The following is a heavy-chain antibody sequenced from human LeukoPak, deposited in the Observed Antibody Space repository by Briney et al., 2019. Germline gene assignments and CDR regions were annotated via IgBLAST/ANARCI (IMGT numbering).Heavy chain of an antibody. CDR3: ARFSSGYGHATFDI. V-gene: IGHV1-18*01. CDR2: ISAYSGNT. Sequence: ASVKVSCKASGYTFTTYGISWVRQAPGQGLEWMGWISAYSGNTIYAQKLQGRVTMTTDTSTSTAYMELGSLRSDDTAVYYCARFSSGYGHATFDIWGQGTMVTVSS. D-gene: IGHD6-19*01. CDR1: GYTFTTYG. J-gene: IGHJ3*02.